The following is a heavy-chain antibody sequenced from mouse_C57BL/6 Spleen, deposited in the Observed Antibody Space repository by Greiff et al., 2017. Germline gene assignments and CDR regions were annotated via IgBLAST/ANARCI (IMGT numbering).Heavy chain of an antibody. D-gene: IGHD1-1*01. Sequence: EVQGVESGGGLVKPGGSLKLSCAASGFTFSDYGMHWVRQAPEKGLEWVAYISSGSSTIYYADTVKGRFTISRDNAKNTLFLQMTSLRSEDTAMYYCANYYGSRSYWYFDVWGTGTTVTVSS. V-gene: IGHV5-17*01. J-gene: IGHJ1*03. CDR1: GFTFSDYG. CDR2: ISSGSSTI. CDR3: ANYYGSRSYWYFDV.